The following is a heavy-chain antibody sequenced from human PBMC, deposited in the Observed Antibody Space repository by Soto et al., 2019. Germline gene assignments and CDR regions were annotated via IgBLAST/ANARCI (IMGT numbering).Heavy chain of an antibody. CDR3: AKDSGSGYPFDY. CDR2: ISNSGSST. Sequence: EVPLLESGGGLVQPGGSLRLSCAASGFTFSRYAMSWVRQAPGKGLEWVSGISNSGSSTYYADSVKGRFTISRDNSKNTMYVQMNSLRAEDTAVYYCAKDSGSGYPFDYWGQGTLVTVSS. V-gene: IGHV3-23*01. CDR1: GFTFSRYA. J-gene: IGHJ4*02. D-gene: IGHD6-19*01.